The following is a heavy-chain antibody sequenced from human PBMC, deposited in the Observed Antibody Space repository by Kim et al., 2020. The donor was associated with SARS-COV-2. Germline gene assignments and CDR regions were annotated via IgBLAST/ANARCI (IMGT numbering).Heavy chain of an antibody. CDR2: IWYDGSNK. CDR3: ASSRGSGSYPFDY. D-gene: IGHD1-26*01. CDR1: GFTFSSYG. J-gene: IGHJ4*02. Sequence: GGSLRLSCAASGFTFSSYGMHWVRQAPGKGLEWVAIIWYDGSNKYYADSVKGRFTISRDNSKNTLYLQMNSLRAEDTGVYYCASSRGSGSYPFDYWGQGTLVTVSS. V-gene: IGHV3-33*01.